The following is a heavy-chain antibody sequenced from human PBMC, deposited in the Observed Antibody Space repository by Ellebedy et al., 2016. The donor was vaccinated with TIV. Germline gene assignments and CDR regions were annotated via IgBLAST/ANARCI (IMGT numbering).Heavy chain of an antibody. Sequence: GESLKISXAASGFTFSSCGMHWVRQAPGKGLEWVALISYDGSNEYYADSVKGRFTISRDNAKNSLYLQMNSLRVEDTAVYYCARDGMIWGVCDYWGQGTLVTVSS. D-gene: IGHD3-10*01. V-gene: IGHV3-30*03. CDR2: ISYDGSNE. CDR1: GFTFSSCG. J-gene: IGHJ4*02. CDR3: ARDGMIWGVCDY.